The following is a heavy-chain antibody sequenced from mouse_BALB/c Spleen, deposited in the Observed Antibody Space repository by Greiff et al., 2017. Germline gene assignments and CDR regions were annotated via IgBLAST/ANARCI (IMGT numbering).Heavy chain of an antibody. J-gene: IGHJ2*01. V-gene: IGHV1-15*01. CDR1: GYTFTDYE. CDR2: IDPETGGT. Sequence: QVQLQQSGAELVRPGASVTLSCKASGYTFTDYEMHWVKQTPVHGLEWIGAIDPETGGTAYNQKFKGKATLTADKSSSTAYTELRSLTSEDSAVYYVVSLYFDYWGQGTTLTVSS. CDR3: VSLYFDY.